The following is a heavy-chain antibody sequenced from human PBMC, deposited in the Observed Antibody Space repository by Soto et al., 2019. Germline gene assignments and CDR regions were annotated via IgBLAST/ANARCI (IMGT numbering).Heavy chain of an antibody. Sequence: GGSLRLSCAASGFTFSSYGMHWVRQAPGKGLEWVAVIWYDGSNKYYADSVKGRFTISRDNSKNTLYLQMNSLRAEDTAVYYCARDRRTVTTWTSAFDIWGQGTMVTVSS. CDR1: GFTFSSYG. V-gene: IGHV3-33*01. J-gene: IGHJ3*02. CDR2: IWYDGSNK. CDR3: ARDRRTVTTWTSAFDI. D-gene: IGHD4-4*01.